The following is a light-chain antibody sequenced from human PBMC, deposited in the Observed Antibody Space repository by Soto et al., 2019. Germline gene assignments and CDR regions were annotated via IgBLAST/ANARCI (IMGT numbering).Light chain of an antibody. CDR1: QTISSW. J-gene: IGKJ1*01. Sequence: DIQMTQSPSTLSRSVGDRVTITCRASQTISSWLAWYQQKPGKAPKLLIYKASTLKSGVPSRFSGSGSGTEFTLTSSSRQSDDFATYYCQHYTSYSEAFGQGTKVEIK. V-gene: IGKV1-5*03. CDR2: KAS. CDR3: QHYTSYSEA.